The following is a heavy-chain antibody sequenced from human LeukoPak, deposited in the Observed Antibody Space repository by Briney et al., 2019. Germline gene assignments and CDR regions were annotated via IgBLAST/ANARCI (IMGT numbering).Heavy chain of an antibody. CDR1: GFTFDDYT. D-gene: IGHD4-23*01. CDR2: ISWDGGST. CDR3: AKGPENPVVTDFHYYYYMDV. J-gene: IGHJ6*03. Sequence: GGSLRLSCAASGFTFDDYTMHWVRQAPGKGLEWVSLISWDGGSTYYADSVKGRFTISRDNSKNSLYLQMNSLRTEDTALYYCAKGPENPVVTDFHYYYYMDVWGKGTTVTVSS. V-gene: IGHV3-43*01.